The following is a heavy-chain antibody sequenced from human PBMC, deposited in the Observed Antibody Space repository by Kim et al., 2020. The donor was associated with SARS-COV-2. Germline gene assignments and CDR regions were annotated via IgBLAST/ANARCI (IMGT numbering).Heavy chain of an antibody. D-gene: IGHD3-3*01. V-gene: IGHV4-34*01. CDR2: INHSGST. J-gene: IGHJ6*03. CDR3: AREPAHLYDFWSGYYYYYMDV. CDR1: GGSFSDYY. Sequence: SETLSLTCAVYGGSFSDYYWSWIRQPPGKGLEWIGEINHSGSTNYNPSLKSRVTISVDTSKNQFSLKLSSVTAADTAVYYCAREPAHLYDFWSGYYYYYMDVWGKGTTVTVSS.